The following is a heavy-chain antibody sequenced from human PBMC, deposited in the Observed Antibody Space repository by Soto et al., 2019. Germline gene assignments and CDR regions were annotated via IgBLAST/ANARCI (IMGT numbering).Heavy chain of an antibody. D-gene: IGHD3-22*01. CDR2: IYYTGSA. CDR1: GGAINSGGYY. Sequence: SETLSLTCTVSGGAINSGGYYWTWIRQNPGKGLECIGYIYYTGSATYNPSLRSRLTISVDTSKNQFSLRLTSVTAADTAVYYCARLRSSSGFRHFDYWGQGTPVTVSS. J-gene: IGHJ4*02. V-gene: IGHV4-31*03. CDR3: ARLRSSSGFRHFDY.